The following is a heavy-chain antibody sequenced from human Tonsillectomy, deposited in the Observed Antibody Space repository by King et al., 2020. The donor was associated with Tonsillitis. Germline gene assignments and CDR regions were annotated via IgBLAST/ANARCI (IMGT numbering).Heavy chain of an antibody. CDR3: AREKVYCSSTSCQSPNWFDP. CDR2: ISSSGSTI. Sequence: VQLVESGGGLVKPGGSLRLSCAASGFTFSDYYMSWIHQAPGKGLEWVSYISSSGSTIYYADSVKGRFTITRDNAKNSLYLQMNSLRAEDTAVYYCAREKVYCSSTSCQSPNWFDPWGQGTLVTVSS. V-gene: IGHV3-11*01. J-gene: IGHJ5*02. D-gene: IGHD2-2*01. CDR1: GFTFSDYY.